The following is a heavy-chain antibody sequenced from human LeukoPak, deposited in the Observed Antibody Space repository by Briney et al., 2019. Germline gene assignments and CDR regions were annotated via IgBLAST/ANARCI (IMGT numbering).Heavy chain of an antibody. Sequence: GGSLRLFCAASGLTFDDYAMLWVRRAPGKGLEWVSGINWNSDKIVFADSVKGRFNISRDNAKKSLYLQMNSLRVDDTAFYYCVKVESISIFGVAPRYFDLWGRGTLVTVSS. CDR2: INWNSDKI. D-gene: IGHD3-3*01. CDR1: GLTFDDYA. V-gene: IGHV3-9*01. CDR3: VKVESISIFGVAPRYFDL. J-gene: IGHJ2*01.